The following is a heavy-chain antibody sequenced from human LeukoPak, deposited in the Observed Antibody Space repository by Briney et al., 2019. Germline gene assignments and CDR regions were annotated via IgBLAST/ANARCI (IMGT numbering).Heavy chain of an antibody. V-gene: IGHV4-34*01. J-gene: IGHJ3*02. CDR1: GGSFSGYY. CDR2: INHSGST. D-gene: IGHD4-11*01. Sequence: SETLSLTCAVYGGSFSGYYWSWIRQPPGKGLEWIGEINHSGSTNYNPSLKSRVTISLDTSKNQFSLKMKSVIAADTAVYYCARDPTHGAVDIWGQGTMVTVSS. CDR3: ARDPTHGAVDI.